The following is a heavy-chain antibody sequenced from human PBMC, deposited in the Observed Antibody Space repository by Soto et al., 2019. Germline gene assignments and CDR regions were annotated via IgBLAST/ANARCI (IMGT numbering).Heavy chain of an antibody. J-gene: IGHJ6*02. D-gene: IGHD5-18*01. Sequence: PGESLKISCKGSGYSFTSYWIGWVRQMPGKGLEWMGIIYPGDSDTRYSPPFQGQVTISADKSISTAYLQWSSLKASDTAMYYCARGPVDTAMDYYYYYGMDVWGQGTTVTVSS. CDR2: IYPGDSDT. V-gene: IGHV5-51*01. CDR3: ARGPVDTAMDYYYYYGMDV. CDR1: GYSFTSYW.